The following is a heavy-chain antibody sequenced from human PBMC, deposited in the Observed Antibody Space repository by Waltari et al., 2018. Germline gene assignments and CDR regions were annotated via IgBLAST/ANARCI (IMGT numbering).Heavy chain of an antibody. D-gene: IGHD2-2*01. CDR3: ARGPATADFDY. CDR2: INPNSGDT. CDR1: GYTFTGYF. V-gene: IGHV1-2*02. Sequence: QVQLVQSGAEMKKPGASVKVSCKASGYTFTGYFMHWIRQAPGQGLEWMGWINPNSGDTKYAQKFQGRVTMTRDTSISTAYMELSRLTSDDTAVYYCARGPATADFDYWGQGTLVTVSS. J-gene: IGHJ4*02.